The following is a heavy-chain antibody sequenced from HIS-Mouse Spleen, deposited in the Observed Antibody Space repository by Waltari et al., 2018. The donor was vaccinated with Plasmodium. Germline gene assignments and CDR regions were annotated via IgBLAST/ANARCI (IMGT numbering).Heavy chain of an antibody. CDR3: ARGRRIVVVTAPRGFFDY. D-gene: IGHD2-21*02. CDR2: INHSGST. CDR1: GGSFSGYY. J-gene: IGHJ4*02. Sequence: QVQLQQWGAGLLKPSETLSLTCAVYGGSFSGYYWSWIRQPPGKGLEWIGEINHSGSTTYNPSLKSRVTISVDTSKNQFSLKLSSVTAADTAVYYCARGRRIVVVTAPRGFFDYWGQGTLVTVSS. V-gene: IGHV4-34*01.